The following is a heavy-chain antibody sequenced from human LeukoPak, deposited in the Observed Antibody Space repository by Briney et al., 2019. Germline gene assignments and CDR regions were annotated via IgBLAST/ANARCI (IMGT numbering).Heavy chain of an antibody. V-gene: IGHV1-69*04. Sequence: ASVTVSCTSSGATFSSYANSWERQPPGQGLEWMGRIIPILGIPNYAQKFQGRVTITADKSTTTAYMGLSSLRSEDTAAYYCATEAIVVVTARDYWYFDLWGRGALVTVSS. CDR2: IIPILGIP. CDR3: ATEAIVVVTARDYWYFDL. D-gene: IGHD2-21*02. J-gene: IGHJ2*01. CDR1: GATFSSYA.